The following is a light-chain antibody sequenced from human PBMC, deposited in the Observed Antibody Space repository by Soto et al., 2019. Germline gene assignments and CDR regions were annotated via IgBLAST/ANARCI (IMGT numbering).Light chain of an antibody. CDR2: DAS. Sequence: EIVLTQSPATLSLSPGERATLSCRASQSVSSYLAWYQQKPGQAPRLLIYDASNRATGIPARFSGSGSGTDFTLTISSLEPEDFAVYYCQPRSNWPLTFGGGT. V-gene: IGKV3-11*01. CDR3: QPRSNWPLT. J-gene: IGKJ4*01. CDR1: QSVSSY.